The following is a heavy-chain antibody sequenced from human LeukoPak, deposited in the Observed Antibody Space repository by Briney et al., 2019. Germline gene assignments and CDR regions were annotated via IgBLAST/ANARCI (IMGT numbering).Heavy chain of an antibody. D-gene: IGHD2-2*01. V-gene: IGHV3-23*01. CDR3: AKGDIVVVPARRFDY. CDR1: GFTFSSYG. Sequence: GGSLRLSCAVSGFTFSSYGMSWVRQAPGKGLEWVSAISGSGGSTYYADSVKGRFTISRDNSKNTLYLQMNSLRAEDTAVYYCAKGDIVVVPARRFDYWGQGTLVTVSS. J-gene: IGHJ4*02. CDR2: ISGSGGST.